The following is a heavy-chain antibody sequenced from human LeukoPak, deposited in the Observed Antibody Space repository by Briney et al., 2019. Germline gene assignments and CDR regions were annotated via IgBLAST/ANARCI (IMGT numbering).Heavy chain of an antibody. CDR1: GYTFTSYA. CDR3: ARPLKVRGAESAFDI. J-gene: IGHJ3*02. D-gene: IGHD3-10*01. Sequence: ASVKVSCKASGYTFTSYAMHWVRQAPGQRLEWMGWINAGNGNTKYSQKFQGRVTITRDTSASTAYMELSSLRSEDTAVYYCARPLKVRGAESAFDIWGQRTMVTVSS. CDR2: INAGNGNT. V-gene: IGHV1-3*01.